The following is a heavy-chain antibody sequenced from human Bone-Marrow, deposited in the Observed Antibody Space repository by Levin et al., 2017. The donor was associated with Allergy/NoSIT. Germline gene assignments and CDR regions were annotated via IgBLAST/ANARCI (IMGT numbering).Heavy chain of an antibody. CDR1: GGAFSSYE. J-gene: IGHJ6*02. V-gene: IGHV1-69*13. D-gene: IGHD2-8*01. CDR3: ARGPDYYNGDRYFYYGMDV. CDR2: IIPIFGTP. Sequence: SVKVSCKTSGGAFSSYEISWVRQAPGQGLEWMGGIIPIFGTPTYAQKFQGRVTITADEYRRTAYMELSSLRSEDTAVYYCARGPDYYNGDRYFYYGMDVWGQGTTVTVSS.